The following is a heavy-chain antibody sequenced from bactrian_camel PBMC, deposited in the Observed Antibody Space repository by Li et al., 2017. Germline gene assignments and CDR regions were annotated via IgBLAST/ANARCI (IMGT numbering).Heavy chain of an antibody. CDR2: LYTSNSKT. D-gene: IGHD4*01. V-gene: IGHV3S1*01. CDR1: GYTYSTYC. J-gene: IGHJ4*01. CDR3: AAGSETYDSPSAEPGPVCDYNY. Sequence: HVQLVESGGGSVQAGGSLRLSCSGSGYTYSTYCMGWFRQAPGKERAGVAALYTSNSKTYYADSVKGRFTISKDNAQHTLSLQMHSLKLEDSAMYYCAAGSETYDSPSAEPGPVCDYNYWGQGTQVTVS.